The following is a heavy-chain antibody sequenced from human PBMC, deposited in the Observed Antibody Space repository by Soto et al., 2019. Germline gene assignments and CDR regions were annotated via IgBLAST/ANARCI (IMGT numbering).Heavy chain of an antibody. CDR1: GFPFISYT. D-gene: IGHD2-15*01. V-gene: IGHV3-23*01. J-gene: IGHJ4*01. Sequence: GAVRLSCADSGFPFISYTMAWVRQAPGKGLEWVSSISGSCGSPYYADSVQGRFTISSDNYKNTVSLQMTSLRAEDPAPYYCTNARCSGHTCFAHDYCGHGTQVTVSS. CDR3: TNARCSGHTCFAHDY. CDR2: ISGSCGSP.